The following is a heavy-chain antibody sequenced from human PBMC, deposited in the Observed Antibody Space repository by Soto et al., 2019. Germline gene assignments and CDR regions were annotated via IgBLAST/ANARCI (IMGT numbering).Heavy chain of an antibody. CDR1: GYTFTSYD. J-gene: IGHJ4*02. Sequence: QVQLVQSGAEVKKPGASVKVSCKASGYTFTSYDINWVRQATGQGLEWMGWMNPNSGNTGYAQKFQGRVTMTRNTSISTAYMELNTLRSEDTAVYYCARERTSSWRFDYWGQGTLVTVSS. V-gene: IGHV1-8*01. CDR3: ARERTSSWRFDY. D-gene: IGHD6-13*01. CDR2: MNPNSGNT.